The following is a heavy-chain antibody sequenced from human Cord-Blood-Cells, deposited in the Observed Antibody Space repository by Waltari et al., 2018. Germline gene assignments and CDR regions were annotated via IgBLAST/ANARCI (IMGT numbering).Heavy chain of an antibody. CDR1: GYSISSGYY. Sequence: QVQLQESGPGLVKPSETLSLTCTVSGYSISSGYYWGWIRQPPGKGLEWIGRIYHSGSTYYHPSLKSRVTISVDTSKNQFSLKLSSVTAADTAVYYCARPSLTVTGDYWGQGTLVTVSS. D-gene: IGHD4-4*01. V-gene: IGHV4-38-2*02. CDR2: IYHSGST. CDR3: ARPSLTVTGDY. J-gene: IGHJ4*02.